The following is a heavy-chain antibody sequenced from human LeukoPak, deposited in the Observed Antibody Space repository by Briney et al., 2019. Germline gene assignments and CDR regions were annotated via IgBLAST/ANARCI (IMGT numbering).Heavy chain of an antibody. CDR3: ATSVPAASRGAGFDY. V-gene: IGHV3-11*01. CDR1: GFTFSDYY. D-gene: IGHD2-2*01. Sequence: GGSLRLSCAASGFTFSDYYMSWIRQAPGKGLEWVSYISSSGSTIYYADSVKGRFTISRDNAKNSLYLQMNSLKAEDTAVYYCATSVPAASRGAGFDYWGQGTLVTVSS. J-gene: IGHJ4*02. CDR2: ISSSGSTI.